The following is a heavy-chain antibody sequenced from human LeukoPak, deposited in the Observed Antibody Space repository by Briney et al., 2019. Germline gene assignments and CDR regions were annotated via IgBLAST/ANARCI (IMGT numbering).Heavy chain of an antibody. CDR2: ISSSGSTI. D-gene: IGHD6-13*01. CDR3: ASHIAGTGYYYYYMDV. Sequence: GGSLRLSCAASGFTFSSYSMNWVRQAPGKGLEWVSYISSSGSTIYYADSVKGRFTISRDNAKNSLYLQMNSLRAEDTAIYYCASHIAGTGYYYYYMDVRGKGTTVTVSS. V-gene: IGHV3-48*04. J-gene: IGHJ6*03. CDR1: GFTFSSYS.